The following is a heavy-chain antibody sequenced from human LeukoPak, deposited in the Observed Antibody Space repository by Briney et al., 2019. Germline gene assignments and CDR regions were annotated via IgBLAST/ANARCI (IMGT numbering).Heavy chain of an antibody. V-gene: IGHV4-39*07. CDR1: GGSISSSSYY. J-gene: IGHJ5*02. CDR2: IYYSGST. CDR3: AKAGFDCSGSSCYPNWFDP. D-gene: IGHD2-15*01. Sequence: SETLSLTCTVSGGSISSSSYYWGWIRQPPGKGLECIGSIYYSGSTYYNPSLKSRVTLSVDTSKNQFSLKLSSVTAADTAVYYCAKAGFDCSGSSCYPNWFDPWGQGTLVTVSS.